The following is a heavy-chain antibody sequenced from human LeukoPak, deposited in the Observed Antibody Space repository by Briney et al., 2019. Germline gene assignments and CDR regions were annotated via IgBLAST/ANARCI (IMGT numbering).Heavy chain of an antibody. CDR3: ARDLRRYCSGGSCYSDY. V-gene: IGHV3-33*01. CDR2: IWYDGSNK. CDR1: GFTFSSYG. Sequence: PGRSLRLSCAASGFTFSSYGMHWVRQAPGKGLEWVAVIWYDGSNKYYADSVKGRFTISRDNSRNTLYLQMNSLRAEDTAVYYCARDLRRYCSGGSCYSDYWGQGTLVTVSS. J-gene: IGHJ4*02. D-gene: IGHD2-15*01.